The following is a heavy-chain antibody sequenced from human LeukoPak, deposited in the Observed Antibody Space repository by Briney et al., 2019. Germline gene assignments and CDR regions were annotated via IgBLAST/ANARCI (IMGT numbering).Heavy chain of an antibody. CDR3: ARHRGIAAAEPDAFDI. J-gene: IGHJ3*02. CDR1: GGSISSYY. D-gene: IGHD6-13*01. CDR2: IYYSGST. V-gene: IGHV4-59*08. Sequence: SETLSLTCTVSGGSISSYYWSWIRQPPGKGLEWIGYIYYSGSTNYNPSLKSRVTISVDTSKNQFSLKLSSVTAADTAVYYCARHRGIAAAEPDAFDIWGQGTMVTVSS.